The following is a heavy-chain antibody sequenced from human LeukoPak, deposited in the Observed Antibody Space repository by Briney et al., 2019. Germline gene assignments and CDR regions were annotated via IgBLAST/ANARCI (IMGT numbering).Heavy chain of an antibody. Sequence: GLEWIGSIYYDGRTSYNSSLKSRATISVDTSKNQFSLRLNSVTAADTAVYYCAYPSPGFHPWGQGTLVTVSS. J-gene: IGHJ5*02. V-gene: IGHV4-39*07. CDR2: IYYDGRT. CDR3: AYPSPGFHP.